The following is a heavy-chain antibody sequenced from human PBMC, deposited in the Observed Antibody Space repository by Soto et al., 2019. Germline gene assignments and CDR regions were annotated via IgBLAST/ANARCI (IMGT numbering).Heavy chain of an antibody. CDR1: GGSISSGDYY. Sequence: KPSETLSLTCTVSGGSISSGDYYWSWIRQPPGKGLEWIGYIYYSGSTYYNPSLKSRVTISVDTSKNQFSLKLSSVTAADTAVYYCASIRYCSSTSCYTDWFDPWGQGTLVTVSS. D-gene: IGHD2-2*02. J-gene: IGHJ5*02. V-gene: IGHV4-30-4*01. CDR3: ASIRYCSSTSCYTDWFDP. CDR2: IYYSGST.